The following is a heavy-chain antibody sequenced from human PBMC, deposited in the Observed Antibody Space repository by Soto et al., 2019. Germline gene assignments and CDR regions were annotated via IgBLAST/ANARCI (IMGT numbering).Heavy chain of an antibody. V-gene: IGHV2-5*02. CDR3: AHSRCGGDCLQSYSSHYYYGMDV. J-gene: IGHJ6*02. Sequence: QITLKESGPSLVKPTQTLMLTCTFSGFSLSTGGVGVGWIRQPPGKALEWLALIYWDDDKRYSPSLRSRLTVTKDTSKKQVVLTMTNMDPVDTATYYCAHSRCGGDCLQSYSSHYYYGMDVWGQGTTVTVSS. CDR1: GFSLSTGGVG. CDR2: IYWDDDK. D-gene: IGHD2-21*02.